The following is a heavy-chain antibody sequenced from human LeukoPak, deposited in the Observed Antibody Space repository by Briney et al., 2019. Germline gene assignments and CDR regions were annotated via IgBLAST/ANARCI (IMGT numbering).Heavy chain of an antibody. D-gene: IGHD3-22*01. J-gene: IGHJ3*02. CDR3: AKVPRTQYYYDGNAFDI. CDR2: ISGSGGST. Sequence: GGSLRLSCAASGFTFSSYAMSWVRQAPGKGLEWVSAISGSGGSTYYADSVKGRFTISRDNSKNTLYLQMNSLRAEDTAVYYCAKVPRTQYYYDGNAFDIWGQGTMVTVSS. V-gene: IGHV3-23*01. CDR1: GFTFSSYA.